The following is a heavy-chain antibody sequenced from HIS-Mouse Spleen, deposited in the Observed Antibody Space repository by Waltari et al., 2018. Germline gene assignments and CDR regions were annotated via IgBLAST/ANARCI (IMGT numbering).Heavy chain of an antibody. CDR1: GFTFSSYG. Sequence: QVQLVESGGGVVQPGRSLRLSCAASGFTFSSYGMQWVRQAPGKGMGWVAVISYNGNNKYYADSVKGRFTISRDNSKNTLYLQMNSLRAEDTAVYYCAKDKHHAFDYWGQGTLVTVSS. CDR3: AKDKHHAFDY. J-gene: IGHJ4*02. CDR2: ISYNGNNK. V-gene: IGHV3-30*18.